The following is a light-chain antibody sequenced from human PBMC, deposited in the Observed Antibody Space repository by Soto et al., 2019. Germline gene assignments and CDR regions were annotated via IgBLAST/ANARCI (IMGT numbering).Light chain of an antibody. CDR2: KAS. V-gene: IGKV1-5*03. CDR1: QSISVW. CDR3: KLYNSYSPT. J-gene: IGKJ1*01. Sequence: DIEMTPSTSTLSSSVGDRVSLTWRASQSISVWLAWYQQKAGKDPNLLIYKASRLESGVQSRFSGSGSETEFTLTISGLQPGESATYYCKLYNSYSPTFGQGTKVDIK.